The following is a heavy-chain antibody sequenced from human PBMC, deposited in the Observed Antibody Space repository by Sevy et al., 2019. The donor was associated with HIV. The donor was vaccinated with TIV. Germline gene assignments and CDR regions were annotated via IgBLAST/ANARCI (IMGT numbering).Heavy chain of an antibody. V-gene: IGHV3-30*04. D-gene: IGHD3-10*01. CDR1: GFTFSDYT. J-gene: IGHJ5*01. Sequence: GGSLRLSCAASGFTFSDYTIHWVRQAPGKGLEWVSVISYDGSRTSYADSVKGRFTISRDNSKNTLFLQINSLRAEDTAVYYCTRVRGLLGWFDSWGQGTLVTVSS. CDR2: ISYDGSRT. CDR3: TRVRGLLGWFDS.